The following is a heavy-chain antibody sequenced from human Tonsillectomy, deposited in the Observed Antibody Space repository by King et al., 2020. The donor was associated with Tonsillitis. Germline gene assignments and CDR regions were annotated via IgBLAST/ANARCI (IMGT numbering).Heavy chain of an antibody. CDR1: GGTFSKFA. D-gene: IGHD3-22*01. CDR2: IIPIFGTR. Sequence: QLVQSGAEVKKPGSSVKVSCKASGGTFSKFAINWVRQAPGQGLEWMGGIIPIFGTRNYAQKFQGRVTITADESTSTVYMELSSLRSEDTAVYYCARVQENYYVSSGYYQYYYYGMDVWGQGTTVTVSS. V-gene: IGHV1-69*12. CDR3: ARVQENYYVSSGYYQYYYYGMDV. J-gene: IGHJ6*02.